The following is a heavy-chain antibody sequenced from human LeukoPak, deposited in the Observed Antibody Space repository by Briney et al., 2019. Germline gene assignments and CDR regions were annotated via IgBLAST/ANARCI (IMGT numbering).Heavy chain of an antibody. Sequence: ASVKVSCKASGYTFTDYYIYWVRQAPGQGLEWMGWINPNNGGTNYAQNFQGWVTMTRDTSISTAYMDLSRLTSDDTAVYYCARGHPTGPSFDYWGQGTLVTVSS. CDR3: ARGHPTGPSFDY. CDR1: GYTFTDYY. D-gene: IGHD1-1*01. J-gene: IGHJ4*02. CDR2: INPNNGGT. V-gene: IGHV1-2*04.